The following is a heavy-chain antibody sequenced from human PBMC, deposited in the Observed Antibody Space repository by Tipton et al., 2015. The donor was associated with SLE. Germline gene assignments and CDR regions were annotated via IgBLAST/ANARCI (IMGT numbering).Heavy chain of an antibody. J-gene: IGHJ4*02. CDR3: ARVGSTWYHYFDY. D-gene: IGHD6-13*01. CDR1: GYTFTSYD. Sequence: QLVQSGAEVKEPGASVKVSCKASGYTFTSYDINWVQQATGQGLEWMGWMNPNSGNTGYAQKFQGRVTITRNTSINTAYMELSSLTSEDTAVYFCARVGSTWYHYFDYWGQGALVTVSS. V-gene: IGHV1-8*03. CDR2: MNPNSGNT.